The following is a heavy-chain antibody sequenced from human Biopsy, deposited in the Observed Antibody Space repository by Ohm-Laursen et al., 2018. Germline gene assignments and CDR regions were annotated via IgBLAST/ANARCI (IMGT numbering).Heavy chain of an antibody. D-gene: IGHD3-3*01. J-gene: IGHJ4*02. V-gene: IGHV1-69*10. CDR2: IIAVSGLV. CDR1: GGTFTNFA. CDR3: ATPFQYYDSWGGYPPFDH. Sequence: SVKVSCKVAGGTFTNFAIHWVRQAPGEGLEWMGGIIAVSGLVNYAPKFQGRVSITADKSTTTAYMELSNLKSEDTAVYYCATPFQYYDSWGGYPPFDHWGQGTLVTVSS.